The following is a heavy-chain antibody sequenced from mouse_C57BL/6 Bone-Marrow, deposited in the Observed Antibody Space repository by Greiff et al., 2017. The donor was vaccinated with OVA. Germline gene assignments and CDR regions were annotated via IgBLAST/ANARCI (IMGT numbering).Heavy chain of an antibody. Sequence: VQLQQSGAELVRPGASVKLSCTASGFNFQDDYMHWVKQRPEQGLEWIGWIDPENGDTEYASKFQGKATITADTSSNTAYLQLSSLTSEDTAVYYCTTGGYYFDYWGQGTTLTVSS. CDR3: TTGGYYFDY. J-gene: IGHJ2*01. CDR2: IDPENGDT. CDR1: GFNFQDDY. V-gene: IGHV14-4*01.